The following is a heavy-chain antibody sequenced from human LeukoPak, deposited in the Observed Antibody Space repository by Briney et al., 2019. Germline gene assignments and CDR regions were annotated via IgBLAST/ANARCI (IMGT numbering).Heavy chain of an antibody. Sequence: GGSLRLPCAASGFAFSSYAMSWVRQAPGKGLEWVSAISGDGGNTFYTDSLKGRFTISRDNSKNTVFLQMSSLRAEDTAVYYCAKETLVVGKGAFDFWGQGTMVTVSS. V-gene: IGHV3-23*01. D-gene: IGHD3-10*01. J-gene: IGHJ3*01. CDR2: ISGDGGNT. CDR3: AKETLVVGKGAFDF. CDR1: GFAFSSYA.